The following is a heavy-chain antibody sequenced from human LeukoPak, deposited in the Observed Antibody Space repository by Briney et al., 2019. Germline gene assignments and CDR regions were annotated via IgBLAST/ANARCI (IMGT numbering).Heavy chain of an antibody. V-gene: IGHV3-30*18. CDR2: ISYDGSNE. J-gene: IGHJ3*02. Sequence: GGSLRLSCAASGYTFSSYGMHWVRQAPGKGLEWVALISYDGSNEYYADSVKGRFTISRDNSKNTLYLQMNSLRAEDTAVYYCAKDRSVELVVVITDAFDIWGQGTMVTVSS. CDR3: AKDRSVELVVVITDAFDI. CDR1: GYTFSSYG. D-gene: IGHD3-22*01.